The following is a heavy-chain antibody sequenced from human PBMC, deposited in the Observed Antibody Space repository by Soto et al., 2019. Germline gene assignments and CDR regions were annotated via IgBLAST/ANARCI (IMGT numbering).Heavy chain of an antibody. CDR2: ISWNSGSI. CDR1: GFTFYDYA. V-gene: IGHV3-9*01. Sequence: SLRLSCEDSGFTFYDYAMHWVRQAPLNGLEWGSFISWNSGSIGYADSVKGRFTISRDNAKNSLYLQMNSLRAEDTALYYCAKDLTFNIADRPDVDLYYYGMDVWGKGITVTVSS. D-gene: IGHD6-6*01. J-gene: IGHJ6*04. CDR3: AKDLTFNIADRPDVDLYYYGMDV.